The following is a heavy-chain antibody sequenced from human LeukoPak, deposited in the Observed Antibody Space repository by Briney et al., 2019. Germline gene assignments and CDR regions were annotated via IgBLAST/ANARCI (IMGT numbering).Heavy chain of an antibody. CDR3: AREVRTYSSSSGYYYYGMDV. D-gene: IGHD6-6*01. V-gene: IGHV4-59*01. CDR1: GVSISSYY. Sequence: SETLSLTCTVSGVSISSYYWSWIRQPPRKGLEWIGYIYYSGSTNYNPSLKSRVTISVNTSKNQFSLKLSSVTAADTAVYYCAREVRTYSSSSGYYYYGMDVWGQGTTVTVSS. J-gene: IGHJ6*02. CDR2: IYYSGST.